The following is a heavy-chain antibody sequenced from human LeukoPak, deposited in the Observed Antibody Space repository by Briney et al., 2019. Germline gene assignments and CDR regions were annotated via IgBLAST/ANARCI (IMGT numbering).Heavy chain of an antibody. J-gene: IGHJ4*02. Sequence: GGSLRLSCAASGFTFSDYYMSWIRQVPGRGLEWVSYISSSGSTIYYADSVKGRFTISRDNAKNSLYLQMNSLRAEDTAVYYCARALVSVAADYWGQGTLVTVSS. V-gene: IGHV3-11*01. CDR2: ISSSGSTI. CDR1: GFTFSDYY. D-gene: IGHD6-19*01. CDR3: ARALVSVAADY.